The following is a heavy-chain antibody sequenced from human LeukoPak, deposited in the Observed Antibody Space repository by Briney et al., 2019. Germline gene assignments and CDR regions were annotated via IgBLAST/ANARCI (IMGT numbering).Heavy chain of an antibody. J-gene: IGHJ4*02. V-gene: IGHV1-69*13. CDR2: IIPIFGTA. D-gene: IGHD1-26*01. CDR1: GGTFSSYA. CDR3: AKGTGEAGATHFDY. Sequence: ASVKVSCKASGGTFSSYAISWVRQAPGQGLEWMGGIIPIFGTANYAQKFQGRVTITADESTSTAYMELSSLRTEDTALYYCAKGTGEAGATHFDYWGQGTLVTVSS.